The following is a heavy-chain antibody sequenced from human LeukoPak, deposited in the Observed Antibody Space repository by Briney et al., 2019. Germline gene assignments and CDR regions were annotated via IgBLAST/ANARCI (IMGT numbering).Heavy chain of an antibody. D-gene: IGHD6-6*01. J-gene: IGHJ4*02. CDR3: ARDDSSSYYYFDY. V-gene: IGHV1-69*10. CDR1: GGTFTSYA. Sequence: SVKVSCKASGGTFTSYAISWVRQAPGQGLEWMGGIIPILGIATYAQKFQGRVTITADKSTSTAYMELSSLRSEDTAVYYCARDDSSSYYYFDYWGQGTLVTVSS. CDR2: IIPILGIA.